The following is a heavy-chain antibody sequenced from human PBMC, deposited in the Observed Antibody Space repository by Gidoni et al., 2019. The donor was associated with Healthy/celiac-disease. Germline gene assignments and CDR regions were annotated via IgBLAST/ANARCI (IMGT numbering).Heavy chain of an antibody. D-gene: IGHD6-19*01. CDR2: IKQDGSEK. Sequence: LEWVANIKQDGSEKYYVDSVKGRFTISRDNAKNSLYLQMNSLRAEDTAVYYCARGGAVAGYYFDYWGQGTLVTVSS. J-gene: IGHJ4*02. V-gene: IGHV3-7*01. CDR3: ARGGAVAGYYFDY.